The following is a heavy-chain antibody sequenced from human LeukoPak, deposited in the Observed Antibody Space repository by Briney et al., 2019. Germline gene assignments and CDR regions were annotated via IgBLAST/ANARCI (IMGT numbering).Heavy chain of an antibody. CDR3: ARGSRDGYNYYFDY. Sequence: ASVKVSCKASGGTFSSYAISWVRQAPGQGLEWMVRIIPILGIANYAQKFQGRVTITADKSTSTAYMELSSLRSEDTAVYYCARGSRDGYNYYFDYWGQGTLVTVSS. CDR1: GGTFSSYA. D-gene: IGHD5-24*01. CDR2: IIPILGIA. V-gene: IGHV1-69*04. J-gene: IGHJ4*02.